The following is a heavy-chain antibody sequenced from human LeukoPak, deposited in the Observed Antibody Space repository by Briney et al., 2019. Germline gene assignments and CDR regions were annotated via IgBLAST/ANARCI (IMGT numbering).Heavy chain of an antibody. Sequence: GGSLRLSCAASGFTFSSYAMSWVRQAPGKGLEWVAVISYDGSNKYYADSVKGRFTISRDNSKNTLYLQMNSLSAEDTAVYYCAKDRIAAAGSHFDYWGQGTLVTVSS. CDR3: AKDRIAAAGSHFDY. CDR1: GFTFSSYA. J-gene: IGHJ4*02. D-gene: IGHD6-13*01. CDR2: ISYDGSNK. V-gene: IGHV3-30-3*01.